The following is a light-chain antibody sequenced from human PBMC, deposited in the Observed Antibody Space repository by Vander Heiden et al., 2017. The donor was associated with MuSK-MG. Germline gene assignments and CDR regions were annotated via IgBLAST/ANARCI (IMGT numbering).Light chain of an antibody. CDR3: SSYTSSSTLV. J-gene: IGLJ1*01. CDR2: DVR. Sequence: SALTQPASVSGSPGQSITISCTGTSSDVGGYNYVSWYQQHPGKAPKLMINDVRDRPSGVSNRFSGSKSGNTASLTISGLQAEDEADYYCSSYTSSSTLVFGTGTTVTVL. CDR1: SSDVGGYNY. V-gene: IGLV2-14*01.